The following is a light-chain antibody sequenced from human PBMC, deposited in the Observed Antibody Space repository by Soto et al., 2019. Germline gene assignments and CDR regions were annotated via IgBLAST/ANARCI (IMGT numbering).Light chain of an antibody. CDR1: SSNIGSNT. Sequence: QSVLTQPPSASGTPGQRVSISCSGSSSNIGSNTVTWYQQLPGTAPKLLIDTNNQRPSGVPDRFSGSNSGTSASLAISGLQSEDEADYYCATWDDSLKGWVFGGGTKVTVL. J-gene: IGLJ3*02. V-gene: IGLV1-44*01. CDR3: ATWDDSLKGWV. CDR2: TNN.